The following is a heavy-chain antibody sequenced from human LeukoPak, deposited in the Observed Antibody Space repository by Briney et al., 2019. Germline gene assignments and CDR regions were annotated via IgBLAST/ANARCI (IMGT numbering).Heavy chain of an antibody. CDR3: ARGALGSYCSGGSCPYFDY. V-gene: IGHV1-8*01. CDR1: GYTFTRYD. D-gene: IGHD2-15*01. CDR2: VNPNSGHT. Sequence: GASVTVSCKASGYTFTRYDINWVRQATGQGLAWMGWVNPNSGHTGYAQKFQGRVTMTRNTSISTAYMDLSSLRSEDPAVYYCARGALGSYCSGGSCPYFDYWGQGTLVSVSS. J-gene: IGHJ4*02.